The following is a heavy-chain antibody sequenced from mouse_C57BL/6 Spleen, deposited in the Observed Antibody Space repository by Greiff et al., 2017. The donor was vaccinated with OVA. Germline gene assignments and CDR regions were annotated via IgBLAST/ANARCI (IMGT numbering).Heavy chain of an antibody. CDR3: TTEEGFDY. CDR2: IDPENGDT. Sequence: VQLQQPGAELVRPGASVKLSCTASGFNIKDDYMHWVKQRPEQGLEWIGWIDPENGDTEYASKFQGKATITADTSSNTAYLQLSSLTSEDTAVYYCTTEEGFDYWGQGTTLTVSS. CDR1: GFNIKDDY. V-gene: IGHV14-4*01. J-gene: IGHJ2*01.